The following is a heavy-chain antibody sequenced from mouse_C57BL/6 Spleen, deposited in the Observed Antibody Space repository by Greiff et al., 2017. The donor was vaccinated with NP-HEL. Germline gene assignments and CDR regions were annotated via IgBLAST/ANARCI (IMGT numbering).Heavy chain of an antibody. J-gene: IGHJ2*01. Sequence: DVQLQESGGGLVQPGGSLKLSCAASGIDFSRYWMSWVRRAPGKGLEWIGEINPDSSTINYAPSLKDKFIISRDNAKNTLYLQMSKVRSEDTALYYCARGEYDDGHYFDYWGQGTTLTVSS. CDR3: ARGEYDDGHYFDY. CDR1: GIDFSRYW. CDR2: INPDSSTI. V-gene: IGHV4-1*01. D-gene: IGHD2-14*01.